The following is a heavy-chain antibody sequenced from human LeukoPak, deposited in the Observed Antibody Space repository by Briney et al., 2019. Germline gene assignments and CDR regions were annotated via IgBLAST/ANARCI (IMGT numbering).Heavy chain of an antibody. J-gene: IGHJ4*02. CDR1: GFTFSSHW. CDR3: AKDHRAYCGGDCVDFDY. CDR2: IRYDGSNK. Sequence: GGSLRLSCAASGFTFSSHWMSWVRQAPGKGLEWAAFIRYDGSNKYYADSVKGRFTISRDNSKNTLYLQMNSLRAEDTAVYYCAKDHRAYCGGDCVDFDYWGQGTLVTVSS. D-gene: IGHD2-21*02. V-gene: IGHV3-30*02.